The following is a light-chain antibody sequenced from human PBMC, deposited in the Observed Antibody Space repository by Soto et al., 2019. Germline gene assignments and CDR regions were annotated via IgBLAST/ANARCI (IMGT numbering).Light chain of an antibody. V-gene: IGKV3-15*01. CDR3: QQYNKWPLT. CDR2: GAS. CDR1: QSVSRN. J-gene: IGKJ4*01. Sequence: EIVMTQSPATLSVSPGESAILSCRASQSVSRNLAWYQQNPGQAPSLLLYGASTRNAGISARLSGSGSGTQFTLTISSLQSEDFAVYYCQQYNKWPLTFGGGTKVQIK.